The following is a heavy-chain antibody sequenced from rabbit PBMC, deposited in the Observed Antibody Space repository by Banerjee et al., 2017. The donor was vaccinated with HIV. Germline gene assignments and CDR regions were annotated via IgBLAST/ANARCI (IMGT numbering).Heavy chain of an antibody. Sequence: QEQLEESGGDLVKPEGSLTLTCTASGFSFSSSYWICWVRQAPGKGLEWIACIDAGYRAKTYYASWAKGRLTISKTSWTTVTLQMTSLTAADTATYFCARARSAGYGYATDFRLDLWGQGTLVTVS. V-gene: IGHV1S45*01. CDR3: ARARSAGYGYATDFRLDL. CDR2: IDAGYRAKT. D-gene: IGHD6-1*01. J-gene: IGHJ3*01. CDR1: GFSFSSSYW.